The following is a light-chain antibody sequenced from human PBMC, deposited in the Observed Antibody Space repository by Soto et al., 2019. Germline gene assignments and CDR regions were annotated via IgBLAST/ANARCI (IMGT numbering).Light chain of an antibody. CDR3: QQYNSYSLT. V-gene: IGKV3-11*01. Sequence: EIVLTQSPATLSLSPGERATLSCRASQSVSSYLAWYQQKRGQAPRLLIYDASNRATGIPARFSGSGSGTDFTLTISSLQPDDFAAYYCQQYNSYSLTFGQGTKVDIK. J-gene: IGKJ1*01. CDR2: DAS. CDR1: QSVSSY.